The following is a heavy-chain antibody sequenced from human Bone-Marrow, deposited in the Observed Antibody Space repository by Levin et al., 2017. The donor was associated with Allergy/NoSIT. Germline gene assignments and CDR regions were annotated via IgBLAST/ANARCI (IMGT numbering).Heavy chain of an antibody. CDR3: ARDLFCGDDCYLPEL. CDR2: ISYDGTKK. CDR1: GFTFSRYP. J-gene: IGHJ4*02. V-gene: IGHV3-30*04. D-gene: IGHD2-21*02. Sequence: GGSLRLSCAASGFTFSRYPMHWVRQAPGKGLEWVALISYDGTKKYYADSVKGRFTISRDDSKNTLFLQMNSLRTEDTAVYYCARDLFCGDDCYLPELWGQGTLVTVSS.